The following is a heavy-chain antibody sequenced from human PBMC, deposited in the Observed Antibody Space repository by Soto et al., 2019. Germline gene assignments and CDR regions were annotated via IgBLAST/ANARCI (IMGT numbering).Heavy chain of an antibody. J-gene: IGHJ5*02. V-gene: IGHV1-46*01. CDR1: GYTFTSYY. Sequence: ASVKVSCKASGYTFTSYYMHWVRQAPGQGLEWMGIINPSGGSTSYAQKFQGRVTMTRDTSTSTVYMELSSLRSEDTAVYYCAIDTVSNYEGSGIMYNWFDPWGQGTLVTVSS. D-gene: IGHD3-10*01. CDR2: INPSGGST. CDR3: AIDTVSNYEGSGIMYNWFDP.